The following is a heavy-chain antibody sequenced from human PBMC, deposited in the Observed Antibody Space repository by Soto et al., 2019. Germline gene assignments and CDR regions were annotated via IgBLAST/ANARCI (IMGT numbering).Heavy chain of an antibody. D-gene: IGHD5-18*01. CDR1: GGTFSSYA. J-gene: IGHJ6*02. CDR2: IIPICGTA. CDR3: ASHSYGYLPHSDHGMDV. Sequence: QVQLVQSGAEVKKPGSSVQVSCKASGGTFSSYASSWVRQAPGQGLEWMGGIIPICGTANYAQKFQGRVTITADESTSTAYMELSRLRSEDTAVYYCASHSYGYLPHSDHGMDVWGQGTTVTVSS. V-gene: IGHV1-69*12.